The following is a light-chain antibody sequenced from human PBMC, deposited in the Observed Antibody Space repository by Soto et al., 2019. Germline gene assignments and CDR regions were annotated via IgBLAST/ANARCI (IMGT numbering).Light chain of an antibody. CDR3: AGWDGSLRGFV. J-gene: IGLJ1*01. CDR2: DNN. V-gene: IGLV1-40*01. Sequence: QSVLTQPPSVSGAPGQRVTISCTGSSSNIGAAYDVHWYQQLPGTAPKLLIYDNNQRPSGVPDRFSGSKSGTSASLAISGLQSEDEADYFCAGWDGSLRGFVFGTGTKVTVL. CDR1: SSNIGAAYD.